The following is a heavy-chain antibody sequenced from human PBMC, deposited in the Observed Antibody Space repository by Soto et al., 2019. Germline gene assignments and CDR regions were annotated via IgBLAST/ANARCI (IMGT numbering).Heavy chain of an antibody. V-gene: IGHV4-34*01. Sequence: SETLSLTCAVYGGSFSGYYWSWIRQPPGKGLEWIGEINHSGSTNYNPSLKSRVTISVDTSKNQFSLKLSSVTAADTAVYYCARLYGLWIGWFDPWGQGTLVTVSS. CDR1: GGSFSGYY. J-gene: IGHJ5*02. CDR3: ARLYGLWIGWFDP. CDR2: INHSGST. D-gene: IGHD4-17*01.